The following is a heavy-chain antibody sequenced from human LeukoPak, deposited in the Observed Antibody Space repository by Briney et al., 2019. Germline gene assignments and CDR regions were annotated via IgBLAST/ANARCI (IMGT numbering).Heavy chain of an antibody. CDR2: IRYDGSNK. D-gene: IGHD3-22*01. Sequence: GGSLRLSCAASGFMFSSSGMHWVRQAPGKGLEWVAFIRYDGSNKYYADSVKGRFTISRDNSKNTLYLQMNSLRAEDTAVYYCARGGITMMYYWGQGTLVTVSS. J-gene: IGHJ4*02. V-gene: IGHV3-30*02. CDR3: ARGGITMMYY. CDR1: GFMFSSSG.